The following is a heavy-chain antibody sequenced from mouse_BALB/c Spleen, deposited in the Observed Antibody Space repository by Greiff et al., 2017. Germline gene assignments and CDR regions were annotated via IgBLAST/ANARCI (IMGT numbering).Heavy chain of an antibody. V-gene: IGHV1-54*01. D-gene: IGHD2-4*01. Sequence: VQLQQSGAELVRPGTSVKVSCKASGYAFTNYLIEWVKQRPGQGLEWIGVINPGSGGTNYNEKFKGKATLTADKSSSTAYMQLSSLTSDVSAVYCCARGDYGLDYWGQGTTLTVSS. CDR2: INPGSGGT. CDR3: ARGDYGLDY. CDR1: GYAFTNYL. J-gene: IGHJ2*01.